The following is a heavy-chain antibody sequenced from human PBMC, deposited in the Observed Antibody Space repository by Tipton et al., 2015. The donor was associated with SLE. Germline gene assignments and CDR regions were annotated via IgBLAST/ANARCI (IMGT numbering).Heavy chain of an antibody. J-gene: IGHJ4*02. V-gene: IGHV4-59*08. CDR3: ARVLGPQGGVQGVIKEVDY. CDR2: IYYTGST. CDR1: GGSISSYY. Sequence: TLSLTCTVSGGSISSYYWSWIRQTPGKGLEWIGYIYYTGSTKFNPSLKSRVSISLDTSKNQFSLKLSSVTAADTAVYYCARVLGPQGGVQGVIKEVDYWVQGTLVNVSS. D-gene: IGHD3-10*01.